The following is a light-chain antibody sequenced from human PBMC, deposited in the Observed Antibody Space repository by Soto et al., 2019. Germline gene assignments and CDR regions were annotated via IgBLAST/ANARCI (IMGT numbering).Light chain of an antibody. V-gene: IGKV3-20*01. Sequence: EIVMTQSPGTLSLSPGERATLSCRASQSVSSGYLAWYQQKPGQAPMLLIYGASSRATGIPDRFSGSGSGTDFTLTISSLEPEDFAVYYCQQYRSSSLTFGGGTKVEIK. J-gene: IGKJ4*01. CDR3: QQYRSSSLT. CDR1: QSVSSGY. CDR2: GAS.